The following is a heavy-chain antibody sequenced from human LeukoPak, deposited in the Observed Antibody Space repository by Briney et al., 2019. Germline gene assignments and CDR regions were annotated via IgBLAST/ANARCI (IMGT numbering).Heavy chain of an antibody. V-gene: IGHV4-61*02. CDR1: GGSISSSSYY. J-gene: IGHJ5*02. CDR3: ARGNSGRRWFDP. CDR2: IYTSGST. D-gene: IGHD5-24*01. Sequence: PSETLSLTCTVSGGSISSSSYYWGWIRQPAGKGLEWIGRIYTSGSTNYNPSLKSRVTMSVDTSKNQFSLKLSSVTAADTAVYYCARGNSGRRWFDPWGQGTLVTVSS.